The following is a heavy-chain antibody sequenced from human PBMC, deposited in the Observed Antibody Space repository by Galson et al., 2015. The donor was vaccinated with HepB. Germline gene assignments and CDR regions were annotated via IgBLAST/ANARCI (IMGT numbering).Heavy chain of an antibody. D-gene: IGHD2-15*01. V-gene: IGHV1-46*04. CDR1: GYTFTNYY. J-gene: IGHJ6*02. CDR3: ARRQIYGSGIYSMDV. Sequence: SVKVSCKASGYTFTNYYLHWVRQAPGQGLEWMGIINPRGFSTNYAQNLQGRVTMTRDTFTSTVYMELRSLKASDTAMYYCARRQIYGSGIYSMDVWGQGTTVTVSS. CDR2: INPRGFST.